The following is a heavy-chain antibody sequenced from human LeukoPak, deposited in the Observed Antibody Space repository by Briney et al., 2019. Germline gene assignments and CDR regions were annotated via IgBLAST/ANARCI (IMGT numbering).Heavy chain of an antibody. Sequence: SETLSLTCAVYGGSFSGYYWSWIRQPPGKGLEWIGEINHSGSTNYNPSLKSRATISVDTSKNQFSLKLSSVTAADTAVYYCARLDYDFWSGYLQGFDYWGQGTLVTVSS. CDR1: GGSFSGYY. V-gene: IGHV4-34*01. CDR2: INHSGST. D-gene: IGHD3-3*01. J-gene: IGHJ4*02. CDR3: ARLDYDFWSGYLQGFDY.